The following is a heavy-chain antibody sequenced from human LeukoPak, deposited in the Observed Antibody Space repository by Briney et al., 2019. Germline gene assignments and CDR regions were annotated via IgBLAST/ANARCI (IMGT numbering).Heavy chain of an antibody. V-gene: IGHV3-48*01. CDR2: ISSSSATI. CDR1: GFTFSSYS. D-gene: IGHD2-2*01. CDR3: ARAGGCSSTRTTSCPTYYYMDV. J-gene: IGHJ6*03. Sequence: SGGSLRLSCAASGFTFSSYSMNWVRQAPGKGPEWVSYISSSSATIYYADSVKGRFTISRDNAKNSVYLQMSSLRAEDTALYFCARAGGCSSTRTTSCPTYYYMDVWGKGTTVTVSS.